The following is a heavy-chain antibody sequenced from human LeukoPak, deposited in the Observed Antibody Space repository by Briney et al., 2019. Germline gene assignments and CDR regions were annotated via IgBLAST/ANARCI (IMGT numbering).Heavy chain of an antibody. J-gene: IGHJ4*02. CDR1: GYTLTELS. CDR3: ATAVYDSSGYYYSFDY. V-gene: IGHV1-24*01. CDR2: FDPEDGET. D-gene: IGHD3-22*01. Sequence: ASVKVSCKVSGYTLTELSMHWVRQGPGKGLEWMGGFDPEDGETIYAQKFQGRVTMTEDTSTDTAYMELSSLRSEDTAVYYCATAVYDSSGYYYSFDYWGQGTLVTVSS.